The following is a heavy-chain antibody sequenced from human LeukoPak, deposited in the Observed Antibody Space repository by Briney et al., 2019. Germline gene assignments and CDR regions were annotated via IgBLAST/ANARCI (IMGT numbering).Heavy chain of an antibody. V-gene: IGHV3-23*01. CDR1: GFTFSSYV. CDR2: ISGSGGST. D-gene: IGHD5-18*01. Sequence: GSLRLSCAASGFTFSSYVMSWVRQAPVKGLEWVSAISGSGGSTYYADSVKGRFTISRDNSKNTLYLQMNSLRADDTAVYYCAKGYSYGYDYWGQGTLVTVSS. CDR3: AKGYSYGYDY. J-gene: IGHJ4*02.